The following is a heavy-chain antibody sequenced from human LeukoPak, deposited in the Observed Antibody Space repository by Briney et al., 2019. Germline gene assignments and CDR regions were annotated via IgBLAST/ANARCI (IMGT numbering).Heavy chain of an antibody. J-gene: IGHJ5*01. D-gene: IGHD3-10*01. V-gene: IGHV1-69*02. CDR3: ARGRYYGSGSKNWFDS. CDR2: IIPILGIA. Sequence: ASVMVSCKTSGDTFSDYTVNWVRQGPGQGLEWMGRIIPILGIATYAQKFQDRVTITADRSTSTAYMELSSLRSEDTAVYYCARGRYYGSGSKNWFDSWGQGTPVTVSS. CDR1: GDTFSDYT.